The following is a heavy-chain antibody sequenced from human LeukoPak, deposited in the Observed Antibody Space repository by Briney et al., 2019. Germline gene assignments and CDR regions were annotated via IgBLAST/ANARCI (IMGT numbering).Heavy chain of an antibody. Sequence: SETLSLTCSVSGGYISDTPYFWGWIRQPPGKGLEGIGSIYSSGSTYYNPSLKSRVTVSIDTSRNQFSLKLTSVAAAETAVYYCARSGYYDILSGYLYFFDYWGQGTLVTVSS. J-gene: IGHJ4*02. CDR2: IYSSGST. CDR3: ARSGYYDILSGYLYFFDY. V-gene: IGHV4-39*01. D-gene: IGHD3-9*01. CDR1: GGYISDTPYF.